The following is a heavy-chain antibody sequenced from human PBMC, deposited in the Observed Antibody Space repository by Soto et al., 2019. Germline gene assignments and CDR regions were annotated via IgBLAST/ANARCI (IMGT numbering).Heavy chain of an antibody. J-gene: IGHJ4*02. D-gene: IGHD3-10*01. CDR1: RRACRDYY. CDR2: IYYSGST. V-gene: IGHV4-59*01. Sequence: HTGTVSRRACRDYYWNWNPDPPGKGLEWIGYIYYSGSTNYNPSLKSRVTISVDTSKNQFSLKLSSVTAADTAVYYCAREMVQGGGYSASAFDYCGQATLLTVSS. CDR3: AREMVQGGGYSASAFDY.